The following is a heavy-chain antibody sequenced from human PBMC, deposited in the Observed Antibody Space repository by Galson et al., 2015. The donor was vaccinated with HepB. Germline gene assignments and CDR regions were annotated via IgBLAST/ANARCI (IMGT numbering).Heavy chain of an antibody. V-gene: IGHV3-11*06. Sequence: SLRLSCAASGFAFSDYYMSWIRQAPGKGLEWVSYISSSSSYTNYADSVKGRFTISRDNAKKSLFLQMNSLRAEDTAVYYCASQARGTNGDNWFDPWGQGTLVTVSS. CDR3: ASQARGTNGDNWFDP. J-gene: IGHJ5*02. CDR1: GFAFSDYY. CDR2: ISSSSSYT. D-gene: IGHD2-8*01.